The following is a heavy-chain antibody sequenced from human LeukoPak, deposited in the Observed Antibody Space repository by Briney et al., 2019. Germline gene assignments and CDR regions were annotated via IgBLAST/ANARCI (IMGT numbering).Heavy chain of an antibody. D-gene: IGHD4-17*01. Sequence: GGSLRLSCAASGSTVSSNYMSWVRQAPGKGLEWVSVLYSGGTTYYADSVKGRFTISRDNSKNTLYLQMNSLRAEDTAVYYCARGDGDWSYYFDYWGQGTLVTVSS. CDR2: LYSGGTT. J-gene: IGHJ4*02. CDR3: ARGDGDWSYYFDY. V-gene: IGHV3-53*01. CDR1: GSTVSSNY.